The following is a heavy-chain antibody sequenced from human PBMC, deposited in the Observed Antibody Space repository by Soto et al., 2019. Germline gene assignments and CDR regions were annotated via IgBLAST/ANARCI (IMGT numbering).Heavy chain of an antibody. CDR1: GFTFSSYV. Sequence: EVQLLESGGGLVQPGGSLRLSCAASGFTFSSYVMTWVRQAPGKGLEWVSGIGGSGGSTNYADSVKGRFTISRDNSKNTPYLQMNSLRAEDTAVYYCAKDGSGSYSSGGYWGQGTLVTVSS. CDR2: IGGSGGST. D-gene: IGHD1-26*01. J-gene: IGHJ4*02. V-gene: IGHV3-23*01. CDR3: AKDGSGSYSSGGY.